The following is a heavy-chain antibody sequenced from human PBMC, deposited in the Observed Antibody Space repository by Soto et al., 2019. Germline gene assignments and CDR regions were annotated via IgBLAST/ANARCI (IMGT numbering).Heavy chain of an antibody. CDR1: GGSISSGDYY. D-gene: IGHD3-22*01. CDR3: ARVGRTSYYDSSGYNWFDP. V-gene: IGHV4-30-4*01. CDR2: IYYSGST. J-gene: IGHJ5*02. Sequence: PSETLSLTCTFSGGSISSGDYYWSWIRQPPGKGLEWIGYIYYSGSTYYNPSLKSRLTISVDTSNNQFSLKLSSVTAADTAVYYCARVGRTSYYDSSGYNWFDPWGQGTLVTVSS.